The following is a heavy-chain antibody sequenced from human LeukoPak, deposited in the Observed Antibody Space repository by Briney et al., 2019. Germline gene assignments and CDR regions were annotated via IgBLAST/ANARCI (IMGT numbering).Heavy chain of an antibody. CDR2: IIPILGIA. V-gene: IGHV1-69*04. D-gene: IGHD6-13*01. CDR3: ARAPSSSWLYFDY. J-gene: IGHJ4*02. Sequence: SVKVSCTASGGTFSSYAISWVRQAPGQGLEWMGRIIPILGIANYAQKFQGRVTITADKSTSTAYMELSSLRSEDTAVYYCARAPSSSWLYFDYWGQGTLVTVSS. CDR1: GGTFSSYA.